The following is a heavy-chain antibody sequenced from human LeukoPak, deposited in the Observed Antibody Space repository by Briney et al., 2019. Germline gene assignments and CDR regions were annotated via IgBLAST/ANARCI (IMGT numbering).Heavy chain of an antibody. CDR1: GFTFSSYG. D-gene: IGHD6-13*01. J-gene: IGHJ6*02. CDR2: ISYDGSNK. CDR3: AKESYVPSSWYRGYYYYGMDV. V-gene: IGHV3-30*18. Sequence: GGSLRLSCAASGFTFSSYGMHWVRQAPGKGLEWVAVISYDGSNKYYADSVKGRFTISRDNSKNTLYLQMNSLRAEDTAVYYCAKESYVPSSWYRGYYYYGMDVWGQGTTVTVSS.